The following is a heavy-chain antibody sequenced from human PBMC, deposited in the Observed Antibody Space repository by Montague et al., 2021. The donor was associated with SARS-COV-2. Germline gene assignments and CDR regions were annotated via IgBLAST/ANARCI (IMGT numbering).Heavy chain of an antibody. CDR1: GRSVRSYF. CDR2: IYDSGST. Sequence: SETLSLTCIVSGRSVRSYFWSWIRQPPGKGLEWIGNIYDSGSTNYNPSXXSRVTISVDTSKNQFPLKLSAVTAADTAVYYCARENTVTTFGGPYYIDSWGQGTLVTVSA. J-gene: IGHJ4*02. D-gene: IGHD4-17*01. CDR3: ARENTVTTFGGPYYIDS. V-gene: IGHV4-59*02.